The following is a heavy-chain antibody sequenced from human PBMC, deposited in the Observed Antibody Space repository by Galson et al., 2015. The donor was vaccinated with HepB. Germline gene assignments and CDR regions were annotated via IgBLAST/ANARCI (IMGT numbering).Heavy chain of an antibody. CDR1: GGTFSSYT. Sequence: SVKVSCKASGGTFSSYTISWVRQAPGQGLEWMGRIIPILGIANYAQKFQGRVTITADKSTSTAYMELSSLRSEDTAVYYCARLHGYYYYGMDVWGQGTTVTVSS. J-gene: IGHJ6*02. CDR2: IIPILGIA. CDR3: ARLHGYYYYGMDV. V-gene: IGHV1-69*02.